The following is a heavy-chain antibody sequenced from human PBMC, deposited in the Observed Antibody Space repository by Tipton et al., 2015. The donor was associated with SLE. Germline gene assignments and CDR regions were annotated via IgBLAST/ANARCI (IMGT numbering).Heavy chain of an antibody. V-gene: IGHV3-48*01. Sequence: SLRLSCIVSRFGFQKYAIHWVRQAPGKGLEWVSHISSSSSTIYYADSVKGRFTISRDNSKNTLYLQMNSLRVEDTAVYYCARDIGGCSGGSCHLDWGQGTLVTVSS. J-gene: IGHJ4*02. CDR1: RFGFQKYA. CDR3: ARDIGGCSGGSCHLD. CDR2: ISSSSSTI. D-gene: IGHD2-15*01.